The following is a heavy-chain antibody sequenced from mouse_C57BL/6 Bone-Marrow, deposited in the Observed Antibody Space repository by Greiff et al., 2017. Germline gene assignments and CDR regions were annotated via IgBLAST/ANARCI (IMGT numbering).Heavy chain of an antibody. CDR3: ARLGAWYYGSSLY. Sequence: QVQLQQPGAELVRPGTSVKLSCKASGYTFTSYWMHWVKQRPGQGLEWIGVIDPSDSYTNYNQKFKGKATLTVDTSSSTAYMQLSSLTSEDSAVYYGARLGAWYYGSSLYWGQGTTLTVSS. D-gene: IGHD1-1*01. CDR2: IDPSDSYT. V-gene: IGHV1-59*01. J-gene: IGHJ2*01. CDR1: GYTFTSYW.